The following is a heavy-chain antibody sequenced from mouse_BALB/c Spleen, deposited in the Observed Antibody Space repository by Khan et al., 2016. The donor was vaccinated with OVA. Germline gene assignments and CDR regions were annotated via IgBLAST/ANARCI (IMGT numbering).Heavy chain of an antibody. V-gene: IGHV1-20*02. CDR2: INPHIGET. J-gene: IGHJ2*01. CDR1: GYSFTGYF. D-gene: IGHD6-1*01. CDR3: TSIYRSDFDY. Sequence: VHVKQSGPELVRPGASVKISCTASGYSFTGYFMNWVMQSHGKSLEWIGRINPHIGETFYNQRFKDKATLTVDEYSSTAHMALRSLASEDSAVYYCTSIYRSDFDYWGQGTTLTVSS.